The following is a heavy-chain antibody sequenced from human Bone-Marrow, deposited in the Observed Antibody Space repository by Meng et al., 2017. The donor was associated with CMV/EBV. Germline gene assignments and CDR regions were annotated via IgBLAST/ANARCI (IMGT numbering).Heavy chain of an antibody. V-gene: IGHV3-11*04. CDR2: ISSTGGTI. D-gene: IGHD1-26*01. CDR3: ARGGSGWT. J-gene: IGHJ5*02. Sequence: LSLTCAASGLTFSDNFITWIRQAPGKGLEWVSYISSTGGTIYYADSVKGRFTISRDNAKHSLYLQMNSLRAEDTAVYYCARGGSGWTWGQGTLVTVSS. CDR1: GLTFSDNF.